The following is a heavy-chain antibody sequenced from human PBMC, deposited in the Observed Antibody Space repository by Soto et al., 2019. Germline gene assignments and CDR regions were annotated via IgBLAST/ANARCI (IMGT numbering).Heavy chain of an antibody. Sequence: GWSLRLSCEASGFGFSAYSMHWVRHAPGKGLEWVAVIQHNGDTIHYEDSVRGRFTISRDNYNNILYLQMNGLTPEDTALYYCVRVGWGFSYGNGLDGWGQGNTVTVSS. CDR1: GFGFSAYS. CDR3: VRVGWGFSYGNGLDG. V-gene: IGHV3-30-3*01. CDR2: IQHNGDTI. D-gene: IGHD5-18*01. J-gene: IGHJ6*02.